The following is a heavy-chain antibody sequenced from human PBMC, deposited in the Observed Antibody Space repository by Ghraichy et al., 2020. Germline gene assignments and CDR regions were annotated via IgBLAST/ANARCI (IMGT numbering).Heavy chain of an antibody. Sequence: GESLNISCKGSGYSFTNYWIGWVRQMPGKGLEWMGIIYPGYSDTRYSPSSQGQVNISADKSISPAYLQWCSLKASDNAMYYYARKGDSSSWYGLDHWGQRNLVTVSS. CDR1: GYSFTNYW. J-gene: IGHJ4*02. CDR3: ARKGDSSSWYGLDH. V-gene: IGHV5-51*01. CDR2: IYPGYSDT. D-gene: IGHD6-13*01.